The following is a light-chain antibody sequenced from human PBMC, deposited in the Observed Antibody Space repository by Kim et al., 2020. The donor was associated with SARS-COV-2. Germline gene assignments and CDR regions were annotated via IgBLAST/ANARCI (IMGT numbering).Light chain of an antibody. CDR3: QVWDSISDHHV. CDR2: YDT. CDR1: NIGTKS. Sequence: APGKTARITCGGDNIGTKSVHWYQPRPGQAPVLVIYYDTGRPSGIPERFSGSNSGNTATLTLSRVEAGDEADYYCQVWDSISDHHVFGTGTKVTVL. J-gene: IGLJ1*01. V-gene: IGLV3-21*04.